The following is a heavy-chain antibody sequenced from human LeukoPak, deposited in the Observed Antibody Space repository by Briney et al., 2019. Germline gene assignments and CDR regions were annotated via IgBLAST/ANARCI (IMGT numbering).Heavy chain of an antibody. J-gene: IGHJ2*01. V-gene: IGHV3-7*01. CDR1: GFTFSNYW. CDR3: ARDQGSMIVERTTNWYSDL. CDR2: INQDGSEM. D-gene: IGHD3-22*01. Sequence: GGSLRLSCAASGFTFSNYWMSWVRQAPGKGLEWLANINQDGSEMYYVDSVKGRFTISRDNGKNSLYLQINSLRADDTAVYYCARDQGSMIVERTTNWYSDLWGRGTLVTVSS.